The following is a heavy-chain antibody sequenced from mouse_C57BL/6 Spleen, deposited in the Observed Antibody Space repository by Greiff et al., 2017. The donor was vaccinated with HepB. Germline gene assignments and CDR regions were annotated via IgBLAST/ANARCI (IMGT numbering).Heavy chain of an antibody. CDR3: ARDSNYLAWFAY. CDR1: GFTFSSYT. J-gene: IGHJ3*01. V-gene: IGHV5-9*01. Sequence: EVMLVESGGGLVKPGGSLKLSCAASGFTFSSYTMSWVRQTPEKRLEWVATISGGGGNTYYPDSVKGRFTISRDNAKNNLYLQMSSLRSEDTALYYWARDSNYLAWFAYRGQGTLGTVSA. D-gene: IGHD2-5*01. CDR2: ISGGGGNT.